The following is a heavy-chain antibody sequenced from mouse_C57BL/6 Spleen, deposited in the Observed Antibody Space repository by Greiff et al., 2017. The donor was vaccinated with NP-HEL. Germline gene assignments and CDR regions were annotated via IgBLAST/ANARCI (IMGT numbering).Heavy chain of an antibody. D-gene: IGHD1-1*01. V-gene: IGHV1-7*01. CDR3: ARGYYGSRGYFDV. CDR1: GYTFTSYW. J-gene: IGHJ1*03. CDR2: INPSSGYT. Sequence: QVQLKESGAELAKPGASVKLSCKASGYTFTSYWMHWVKQRPGQGLEWIGYINPSSGYTKYNQKFKDKATLTADKSSSTAYMQLSSLTYEDSAVYYCARGYYGSRGYFDVWGTGTTVTVSS.